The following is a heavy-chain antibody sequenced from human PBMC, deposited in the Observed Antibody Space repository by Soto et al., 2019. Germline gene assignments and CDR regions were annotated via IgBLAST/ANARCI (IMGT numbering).Heavy chain of an antibody. D-gene: IGHD6-13*01. CDR2: ISGSGGST. V-gene: IGHV3-23*01. CDR1: GFTFSSYS. CDR3: AKSLTIVAAAGLYDY. J-gene: IGHJ4*02. Sequence: GGSLRLSCAASGFTFSSYSMNWVRQAPGKGLEWVSAISGSGGSTYYADSVKGRFTISRDNSKNTLYLQMNSLRAEDTAVYYCAKSLTIVAAAGLYDYWGQGTLVTVSS.